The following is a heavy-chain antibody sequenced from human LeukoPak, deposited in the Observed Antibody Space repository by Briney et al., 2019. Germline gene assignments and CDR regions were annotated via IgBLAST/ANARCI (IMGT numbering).Heavy chain of an antibody. Sequence: PGGSLRLSCAASGFTFSSYAMSWVRQAPGKGLEWVSAISGSGGSTYYADSVKGRFTISRDNSKNTLYLQMNSLRAEDTAVYYCAKEEQQLVHYYYYHMDVWGKGTTVTVSS. CDR3: AKEEQQLVHYYYYHMDV. CDR1: GFTFSSYA. V-gene: IGHV3-23*01. J-gene: IGHJ6*03. CDR2: ISGSGGST. D-gene: IGHD6-13*01.